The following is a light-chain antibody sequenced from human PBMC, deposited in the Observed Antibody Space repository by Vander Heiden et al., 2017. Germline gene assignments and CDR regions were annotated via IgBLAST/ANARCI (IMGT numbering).Light chain of an antibody. V-gene: IGKV1-39*01. J-gene: IGKJ2*01. CDR3: QQSNSTPYT. Sequence: DIQMTQSPSSLSASVGDRVTITCRASQSISSYLNWYQQKPGKAPKLLIYAASSLQSGVPSRFSGSGSATDFTLTISMLHPEDFATYYCQQSNSTPYTFGQGTKLEIK. CDR2: AAS. CDR1: QSISSY.